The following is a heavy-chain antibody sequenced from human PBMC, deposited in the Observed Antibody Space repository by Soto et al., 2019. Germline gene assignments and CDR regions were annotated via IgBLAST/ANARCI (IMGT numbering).Heavy chain of an antibody. D-gene: IGHD2-8*02. CDR1: GFTVSTYG. CDR3: TGEVASGY. Sequence: QVQLVESGGGVVQPGRSLRLSCAVSGFTVSTYGMHWVRQAPGKGLEWVAVRSRDGGTKYYAHSVKGRFTISRDNSRNTLFLEMNSLRGDDMAVYYCTGEVASGYWGQGTLVTVSS. V-gene: IGHV3-30*03. J-gene: IGHJ4*02. CDR2: RSRDGGTK.